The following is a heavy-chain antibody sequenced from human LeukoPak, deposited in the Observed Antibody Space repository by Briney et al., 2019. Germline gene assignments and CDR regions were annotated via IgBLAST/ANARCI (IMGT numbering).Heavy chain of an antibody. Sequence: GGSLRLSCAASGFTVSSNYMSWVRQAPGKGLEWVSVIYSGGSTYYADSVKGRITISRDNAKNSLYLQMNSLRAEDTAVYYCARAGYSYGYHDPFDYWGQGTLVTVSS. CDR1: GFTVSSNY. D-gene: IGHD5-18*01. CDR3: ARAGYSYGYHDPFDY. V-gene: IGHV3-53*01. J-gene: IGHJ4*02. CDR2: IYSGGST.